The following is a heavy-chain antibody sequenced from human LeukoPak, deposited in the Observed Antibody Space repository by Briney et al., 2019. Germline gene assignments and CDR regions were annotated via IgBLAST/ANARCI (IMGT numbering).Heavy chain of an antibody. CDR3: ATDRATQYFDY. D-gene: IGHD2-15*01. CDR1: GFTFSSYG. CDR2: ISHDGSNK. Sequence: GGSLRLSCAASGFTFSSYGMHWVRQAPGKGLEWVAVISHDGSNKYYADSVKGRFTISRDNSRNTLFLQMNSLRVEDTAVYYCATDRATQYFDYWGQGTLVSVPS. V-gene: IGHV3-30*03. J-gene: IGHJ4*02.